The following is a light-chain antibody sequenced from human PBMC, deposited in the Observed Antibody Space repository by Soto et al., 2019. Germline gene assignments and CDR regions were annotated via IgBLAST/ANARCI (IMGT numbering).Light chain of an antibody. V-gene: IGKV3-20*01. J-gene: IGKJ1*01. CDR1: QNVRNNY. CDR2: GAS. CDR3: QGYGNSRT. Sequence: EAEFTQSPGTLSLSPGERATLSCRASQNVRNNYIGWYQQKPGQAPRLLIYGASIRATGIPDRFSGSGSGTDFTLTISRLEPEDFAVYYCQGYGNSRTFGQGTKVDIK.